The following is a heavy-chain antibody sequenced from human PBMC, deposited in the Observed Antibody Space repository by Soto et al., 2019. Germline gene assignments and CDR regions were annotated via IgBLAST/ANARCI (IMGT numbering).Heavy chain of an antibody. J-gene: IGHJ4*02. CDR2: ISSSSSYI. D-gene: IGHD3-22*01. V-gene: IGHV3-21*01. CDR3: ARDGAPYDSSAQPS. CDR1: GFTFSSYS. Sequence: EVQLVESGGGLVKPGGSLRLSCAASGFTFSSYSMNWVRQAPGKGLEWVSSISSSSSYIYYADSVKGRFTISRDNAKNSLYLQMNSLSAEDTAVYYCARDGAPYDSSAQPSWGQGTLVTVSS.